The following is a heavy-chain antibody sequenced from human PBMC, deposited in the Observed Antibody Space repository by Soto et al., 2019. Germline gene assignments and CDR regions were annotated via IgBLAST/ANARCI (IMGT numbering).Heavy chain of an antibody. CDR2: INAANGNT. Sequence: ASVKVSCKASGYTFTSYDINWVRQAPGQRLEWMGWINAANGNTKYSQKFQGRVTITRDTSASTAYMELSSLRSEDTAVYYCARTSGYYFFDSWGQGTLVTVSS. V-gene: IGHV1-3*01. CDR1: GYTFTSYD. D-gene: IGHD3-22*01. J-gene: IGHJ4*02. CDR3: ARTSGYYFFDS.